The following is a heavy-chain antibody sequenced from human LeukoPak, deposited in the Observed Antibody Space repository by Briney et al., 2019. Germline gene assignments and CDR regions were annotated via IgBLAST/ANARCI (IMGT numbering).Heavy chain of an antibody. CDR2: INHSGST. CDR3: ARGFRLPAAVSEYYYYYYMDV. V-gene: IGHV4-34*01. CDR1: GGSFSGYY. Sequence: SETLSLTCTVYGGSFSGYYWSWIRQPPGKGLEWIGEINHSGSTNYNPSLKSRVTISVDTSKNQFSLKLSSVTAADTAVYYCARGFRLPAAVSEYYYYYYMDVWGKGTTVTVSS. D-gene: IGHD2-2*01. J-gene: IGHJ6*03.